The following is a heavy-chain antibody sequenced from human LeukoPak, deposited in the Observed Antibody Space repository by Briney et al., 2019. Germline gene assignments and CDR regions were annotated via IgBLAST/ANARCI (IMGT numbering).Heavy chain of an antibody. CDR2: IYTSGSI. CDR3: ARDTWFGAGRTFDY. V-gene: IGHV4-61*02. CDR1: GGSISSGSYY. D-gene: IGHD3-10*01. Sequence: SQTLSLTCSVSGGSISSGSYYWSWIRQPAGKGLEWIGRIYTSGSINYNPSLKSRVTISVDTSKNQFSLKLGSVTAADAAVYYCARDTWFGAGRTFDYWGQGTLVTVSS. J-gene: IGHJ4*02.